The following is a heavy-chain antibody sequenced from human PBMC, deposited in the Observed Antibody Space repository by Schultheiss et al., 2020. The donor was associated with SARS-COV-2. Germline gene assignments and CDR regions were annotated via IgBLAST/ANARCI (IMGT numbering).Heavy chain of an antibody. CDR1: GFTFSSYA. D-gene: IGHD6-13*01. CDR2: ISGSGGST. V-gene: IGHV3-23*01. J-gene: IGHJ4*02. Sequence: GGSLRLSCAASGFTFSSYAMSWVRQAPGKGLEWVSAISGSGGSTFYADSVKGRFTISRDNSKNTLYLQMNSLRAEDTAVYYCARDQVWIAAAGTLDYWGQGTLVTVSS. CDR3: ARDQVWIAAAGTLDY.